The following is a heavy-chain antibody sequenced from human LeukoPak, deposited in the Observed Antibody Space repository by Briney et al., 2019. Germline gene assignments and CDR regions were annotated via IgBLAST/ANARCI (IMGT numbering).Heavy chain of an antibody. CDR2: IYHSGSA. J-gene: IGHJ4*02. D-gene: IGHD2-8*01. Sequence: SETLSLTCTVSGYSISSTYYWGLIRQPPGKGLVWIGTIYHSGSAYYNPSLNSRVTISVDTSKNQFSLNLSSVTAADTALYYCTRNGAPTPFDYWGQGTLVTVSS. V-gene: IGHV4-38-2*02. CDR1: GYSISSTYY. CDR3: TRNGAPTPFDY.